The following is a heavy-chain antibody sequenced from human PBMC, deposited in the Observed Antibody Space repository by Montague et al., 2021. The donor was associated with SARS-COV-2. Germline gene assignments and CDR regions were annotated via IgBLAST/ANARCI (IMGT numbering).Heavy chain of an antibody. J-gene: IGHJ4*02. V-gene: IGHV6-1*01. CDR3: ARIPVGSKYYFDF. CDR2: TYYRSKWYN. D-gene: IGHD2-2*01. Sequence: CAISGDSVSSNIATWNWIRQSPPRGLEWLGRTYYRSKWYNDYAESVKSRITIDPGTSKHQFSLHLNSVTPEDTAVYYCARIPVGSKYYFDFWGQGTLVTVSS. CDR1: GDSVSSNIAT.